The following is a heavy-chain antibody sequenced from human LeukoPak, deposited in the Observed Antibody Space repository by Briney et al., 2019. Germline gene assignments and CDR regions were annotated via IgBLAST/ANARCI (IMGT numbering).Heavy chain of an antibody. V-gene: IGHV4-34*01. CDR1: GGSFSGYY. Sequence: SETLSLTCAVYGGSFSGYYWSWIRQPPGKGLEWIGEINHSGSTNYNPSLKSRVTISVDTSKNQFSLKLSSVTAADTAVYYCARGGRPLLGNWFDPWGRGTLVTVSS. CDR2: INHSGST. J-gene: IGHJ5*02. CDR3: ARGGRPLLGNWFDP. D-gene: IGHD2-21*02.